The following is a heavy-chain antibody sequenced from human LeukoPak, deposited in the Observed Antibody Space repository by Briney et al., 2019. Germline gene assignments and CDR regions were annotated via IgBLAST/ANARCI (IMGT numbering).Heavy chain of an antibody. CDR3: ARVSGITMIVVVMDFDY. V-gene: IGHV1-2*02. Sequence: ASVKVSCKASGYTFTGYYMHWVRQAPGQGLEWMGWINPNSGGTNYAQKFQGGVTMTRDTSISTAYMELSRLRSDDTAVYYCARVSGITMIVVVMDFDYWGQGTLVTVSS. D-gene: IGHD3-22*01. CDR1: GYTFTGYY. CDR2: INPNSGGT. J-gene: IGHJ4*02.